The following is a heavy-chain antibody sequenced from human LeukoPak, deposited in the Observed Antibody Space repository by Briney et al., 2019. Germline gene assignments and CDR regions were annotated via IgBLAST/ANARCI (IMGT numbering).Heavy chain of an antibody. CDR2: IDPSDSYT. CDR3: ARPSSSWYYYGMDV. V-gene: IGHV5-10-1*01. J-gene: IGHJ6*04. CDR1: GSSFTSYW. Sequence: GASLVISCKGSGSSFTSYWISWVRQLPGKGLEWMGRIDPSDSYTNYSPSFQGHVTISADKSISTAYLQWSSLKASDTAMYYCARPSSSWYYYGMDVWGKGTTVTVSS. D-gene: IGHD6-13*01.